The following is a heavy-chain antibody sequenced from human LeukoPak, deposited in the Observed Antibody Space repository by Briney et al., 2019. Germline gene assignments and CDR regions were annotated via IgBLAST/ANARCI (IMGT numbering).Heavy chain of an antibody. CDR1: GYSISSGYY. V-gene: IGHV4-38-2*02. D-gene: IGHD2-15*01. Sequence: SETLSLTCTVSGYSISSGYYWGWIRQPPGKGLEWIGSIYHSGSTYYNPSLKSRVTISVDTSKNQFSLKLSSVTAADTAVYYCARGYCSGGSCYSYYYYNYMDVWGKGTTVTVSS. J-gene: IGHJ6*03. CDR3: ARGYCSGGSCYSYYYYNYMDV. CDR2: IYHSGST.